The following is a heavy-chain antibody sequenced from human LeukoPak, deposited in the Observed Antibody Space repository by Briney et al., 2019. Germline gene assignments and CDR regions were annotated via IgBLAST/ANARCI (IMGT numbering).Heavy chain of an antibody. Sequence: GGSLRLSCAASGFTFDDYAMHWVRQAPGKGLEWVSTISGSGGSTYYADSVKGRFTISRDNSKNTLHLQMNSLRAEDTAIYNCAKALWTTVTTHAFDIWGQGTMVTVSS. D-gene: IGHD4-17*01. J-gene: IGHJ3*02. CDR2: ISGSGGST. CDR3: AKALWTTVTTHAFDI. CDR1: GFTFDDYA. V-gene: IGHV3-23*01.